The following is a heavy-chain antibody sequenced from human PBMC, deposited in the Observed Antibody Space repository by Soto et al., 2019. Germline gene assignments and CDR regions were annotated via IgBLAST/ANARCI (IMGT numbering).Heavy chain of an antibody. CDR3: ARARSNSPVLFHS. J-gene: IGHJ4*02. CDR2: VYYTGST. Sequence: SETLSLTCSVSGGSINSDEYYWTWIRQPPGGGLEWLGHVYYTGSTPYSQSLKTRLTISVDTSKNHFSLMLNSVSAAATAVYYCARARSNSPVLFHSWGQGTLVTVSS. CDR1: GGSINSDEYY. D-gene: IGHD1-26*01. V-gene: IGHV4-30-4*01.